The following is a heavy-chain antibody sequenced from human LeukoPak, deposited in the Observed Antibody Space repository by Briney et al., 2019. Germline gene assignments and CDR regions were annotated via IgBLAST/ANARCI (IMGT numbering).Heavy chain of an antibody. J-gene: IGHJ4*02. CDR3: ARDGYSYGYNY. V-gene: IGHV4-59*12. CDR2: IYYSGST. Sequence: SETLSLTCTVSGGSISSYYWSWIRQPPGKGLEWIGYIYYSGSTNYNPSLKSRVSMSVDTSKNQFSLKLTSVTAADTAVYYCARDGYSYGYNYWGQGALVTVSS. CDR1: GGSISSYY. D-gene: IGHD5-18*01.